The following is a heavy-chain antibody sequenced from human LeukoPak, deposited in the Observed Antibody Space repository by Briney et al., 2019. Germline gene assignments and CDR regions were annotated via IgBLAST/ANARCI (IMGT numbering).Heavy chain of an antibody. Sequence: GGSLRLSCAASGFTFSSYSMTWVRQAPGQGLEWVSSISGSGGSTYHAGSVKGRFTISRDISKNTLYLQMNSLRAEDTAAYYCAKSRASSGVAPAGYDYWGQGTLVTVSS. J-gene: IGHJ4*02. CDR1: GFTFSSYS. D-gene: IGHD6-13*01. V-gene: IGHV3-23*01. CDR2: ISGSGGST. CDR3: AKSRASSGVAPAGYDY.